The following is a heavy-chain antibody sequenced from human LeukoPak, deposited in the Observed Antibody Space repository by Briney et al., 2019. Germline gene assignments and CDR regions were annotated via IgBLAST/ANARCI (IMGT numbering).Heavy chain of an antibody. CDR2: INPGGGST. V-gene: IGHV1-46*01. CDR3: ARVYYFDTSGYPLDY. CDR1: GYTFTSYY. J-gene: IGHJ4*02. Sequence: ASVKVSCKASGYTFTSYYMHWVRQAPGQGLEWMGIINPGGGSTSYAQKLQGRVTMTTDTSTSTAYMELRSLRSDDTAVYYCARVYYFDTSGYPLDYWGQGTLVTVSS. D-gene: IGHD3-22*01.